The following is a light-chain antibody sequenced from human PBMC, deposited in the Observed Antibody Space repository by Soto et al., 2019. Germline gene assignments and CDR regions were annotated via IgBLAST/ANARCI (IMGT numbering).Light chain of an antibody. CDR3: CSYAGSSTVYV. Sequence: QSVLTQPASVSGSPGQSITISCTGTSSDVGSYNLVSWYQQHPGKAPKVMIYEGSKRPSGVSNRFSGFKSGNTASLTISGLQAEDEADYYCCSYAGSSTVYVFGTGTKVTVL. J-gene: IGLJ1*01. CDR2: EGS. CDR1: SSDVGSYNL. V-gene: IGLV2-23*01.